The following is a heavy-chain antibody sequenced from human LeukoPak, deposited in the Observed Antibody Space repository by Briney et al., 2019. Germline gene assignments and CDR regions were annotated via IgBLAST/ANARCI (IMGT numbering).Heavy chain of an antibody. CDR1: GYTFTSYG. CDR2: IIPIFGTA. J-gene: IGHJ4*02. CDR3: AREGVGATKRGAFDY. D-gene: IGHD1-26*01. Sequence: SVKVSCKASGYTFTSYGISWVRQAPGQGLEWMGGIIPIFGTANYAQKFQGRVTITADESTSTAYMELSSLRFEDTAVYYCAREGVGATKRGAFDYWGQGTLVTVSS. V-gene: IGHV1-69*13.